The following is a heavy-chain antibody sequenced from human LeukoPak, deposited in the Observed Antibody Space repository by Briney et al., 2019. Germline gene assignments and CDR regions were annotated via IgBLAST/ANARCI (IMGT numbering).Heavy chain of an antibody. CDR3: AMNNATVRYFQH. Sequence: ASVKVSCKASGYTFTSYDINWVRQGTGQGLEWMGWMNPNSGNTGCAQKFQGRVTMTRNTSISTAYMELNSLTSEDTAVYYRAMNNATVRYFQHWGQGTLVTVSS. J-gene: IGHJ1*01. CDR1: GYTFTSYD. V-gene: IGHV1-8*01. D-gene: IGHD4-17*01. CDR2: MNPNSGNT.